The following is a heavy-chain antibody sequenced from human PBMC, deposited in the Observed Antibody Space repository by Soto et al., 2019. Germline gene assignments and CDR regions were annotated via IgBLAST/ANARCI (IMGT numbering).Heavy chain of an antibody. CDR1: GGSISSGSYY. CDR2: IYYSGST. Sequence: SETLSLTCTVSGGSISSGSYYWSWIRQHPGKGLEWIGYIYYSGSTYYNPSLKSRVTISVDTSKNQFSLKLSSVTAADTAVYYCASSGSQDYYYYMDVWGKGTTVTVSS. D-gene: IGHD7-27*01. CDR3: ASSGSQDYYYYMDV. J-gene: IGHJ6*03. V-gene: IGHV4-31*03.